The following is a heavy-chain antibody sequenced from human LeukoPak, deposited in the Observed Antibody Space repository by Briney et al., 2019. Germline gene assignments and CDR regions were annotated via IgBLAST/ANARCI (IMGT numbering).Heavy chain of an antibody. CDR2: INPNSGGT. D-gene: IGHD2-2*01. CDR3: ARGGIVVIPAAAYFDY. V-gene: IGHV1-2*02. Sequence: GASVKVSCKASGYTFTGYYIHWVRQAPGQGLEWVGWINPNSGGTNYAQEFQGRVTMTRDTSINTTYMDLSRLRSDDTAVYSCARGGIVVIPAAAYFDYWGQGTLVTVSS. CDR1: GYTFTGYY. J-gene: IGHJ4*02.